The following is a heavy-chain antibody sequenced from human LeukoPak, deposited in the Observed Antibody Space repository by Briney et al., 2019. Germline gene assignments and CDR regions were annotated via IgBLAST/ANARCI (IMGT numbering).Heavy chain of an antibody. D-gene: IGHD6-13*01. CDR1: GFTFSDYW. Sequence: GGSLRFSCAASGFTFSDYWMHWVRQAPGKGLVWVSRVNRDGSSTSYADSVKGRFTVSRDNAKNTLSLQMNSLRAEDTAVYYCARDRSISAAGDTNWGQGTLVTVSS. CDR2: VNRDGSST. J-gene: IGHJ4*02. V-gene: IGHV3-74*01. CDR3: ARDRSISAAGDTN.